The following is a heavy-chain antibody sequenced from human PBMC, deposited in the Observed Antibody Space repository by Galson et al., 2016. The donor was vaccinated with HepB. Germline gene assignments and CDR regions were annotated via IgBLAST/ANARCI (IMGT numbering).Heavy chain of an antibody. J-gene: IGHJ4*02. CDR1: GGSVSDNSW. Sequence: SETLSLTCAVSGGSVSDNSWWAWVRQSPRKDLEWIGEIYQTGTAHYNPSFTSRATIFIDKSNNQISLRLEYVTAADTAVYYCARASGNPSHFALWGQGTLVTVSS. V-gene: IGHV4-4*02. D-gene: IGHD3-10*01. CDR3: ARASGNPSHFAL. CDR2: IYQTGTA.